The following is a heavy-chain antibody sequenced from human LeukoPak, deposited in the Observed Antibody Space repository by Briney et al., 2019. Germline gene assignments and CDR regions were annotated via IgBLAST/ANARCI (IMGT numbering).Heavy chain of an antibody. Sequence: SETLSLTCTVSGGSISSYYWSWIRQPPGKGLEWIGYIYYSGSTNYNPSLKSRVTISVDTPKNQFSLKLSSVTAADTAVYYCARQWYSSSWYSFDYWGQGTLVTVSS. J-gene: IGHJ4*02. D-gene: IGHD6-13*01. CDR2: IYYSGST. V-gene: IGHV4-59*08. CDR1: GGSISSYY. CDR3: ARQWYSSSWYSFDY.